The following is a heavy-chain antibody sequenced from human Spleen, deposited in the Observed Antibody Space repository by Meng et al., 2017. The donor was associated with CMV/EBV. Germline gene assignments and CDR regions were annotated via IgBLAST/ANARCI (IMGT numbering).Heavy chain of an antibody. D-gene: IGHD2-2*01. CDR1: GGSISGYY. CDR2: IYYTGST. Sequence: SETLSLTCSVSGGSISGYYWSWIRQSPGKGLQWIGYIYYTGSTNYKPSLKSRVTLSLDTSKNHLSLELRSVPAADTAVYYCAREAHCTTTGCYGPNWFDPWGQGTLVTVSS. CDR3: AREAHCTTTGCYGPNWFDP. V-gene: IGHV4-59*01. J-gene: IGHJ5*02.